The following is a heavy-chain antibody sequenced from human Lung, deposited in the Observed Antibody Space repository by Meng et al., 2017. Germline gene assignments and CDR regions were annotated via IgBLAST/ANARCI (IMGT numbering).Heavy chain of an antibody. CDR3: ARGPTTRAHDFDY. V-gene: IGHV4-34*01. D-gene: IGHD4-11*01. J-gene: IGHJ4*02. Sequence: WGERLLNPSETPSLTCVVRGGSFSNYYWSRIRQPPGKGLECIGEINHSGSTNYNPSLESRATISVDTSQHNLSLKLSSVTAADSAVYYCARGPTTRAHDFDYWGQGTLVTVSS. CDR2: INHSGST. CDR1: GGSFSNYY.